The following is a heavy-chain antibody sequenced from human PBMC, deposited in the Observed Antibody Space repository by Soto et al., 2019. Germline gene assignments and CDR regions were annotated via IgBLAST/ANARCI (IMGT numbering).Heavy chain of an antibody. Sequence: PGESLKISCKGSGYSFTSYWSGWVRQMPGKGLEWMGIIYPGDSDTRYSPSFQGQVTISADKSISTAYLQWSSLKASDTAMYYCARPTYYYDSSGYGTWGMDVWGQGTTVTVSS. V-gene: IGHV5-51*01. CDR1: GYSFTSYW. CDR3: ARPTYYYDSSGYGTWGMDV. D-gene: IGHD3-22*01. J-gene: IGHJ6*02. CDR2: IYPGDSDT.